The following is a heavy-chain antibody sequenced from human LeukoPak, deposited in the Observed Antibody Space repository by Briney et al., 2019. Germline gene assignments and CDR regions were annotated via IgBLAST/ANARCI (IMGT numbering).Heavy chain of an antibody. CDR1: GFTFSNYP. CDR3: ARSKRWLEHYWYFDL. D-gene: IGHD5-24*01. Sequence: GGSLRLSCAVSGFTFSNYPMHWVRQAPGKGLEYVSGISGNGGNTYYANSVKGRFTISRDNSKHTLYLQMGSLRAEDMAVYYCARSKRWLEHYWYFDLWSRGTLVTVSS. V-gene: IGHV3-64*01. J-gene: IGHJ2*01. CDR2: ISGNGGNT.